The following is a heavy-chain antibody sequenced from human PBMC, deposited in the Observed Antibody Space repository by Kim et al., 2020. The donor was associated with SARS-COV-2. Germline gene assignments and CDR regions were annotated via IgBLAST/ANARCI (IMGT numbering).Heavy chain of an antibody. CDR2: IYYSGST. Sequence: SETLSLTCTVSGGSISSGGYYWSCIRQHPGKGLEWIGYIYYSGSTYYNPSLKSRVTISVDTSKNQFSLKLSSVTAADTAVYYCARERRTWDTAIYFDYWGQGTLVTVSS. D-gene: IGHD5-18*01. J-gene: IGHJ4*02. CDR3: ARERRTWDTAIYFDY. CDR1: GGSISSGGYY. V-gene: IGHV4-31*03.